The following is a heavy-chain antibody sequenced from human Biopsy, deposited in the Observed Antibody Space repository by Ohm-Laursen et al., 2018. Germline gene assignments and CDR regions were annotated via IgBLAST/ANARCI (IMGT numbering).Heavy chain of an antibody. CDR3: ARDAEEFDSSGPRFDY. CDR1: GFTFSRHG. CDR2: IWSDGNNK. Sequence: SLRLSCAAPGFTFSRHGMHWVRQAPGKGLEWVAVIWSDGNNKYYADSVEGRFTISRDTSRNTLYMQMNSLRVEDTALYYCARDAEEFDSSGPRFDYWGQGTLVTVSS. J-gene: IGHJ4*02. D-gene: IGHD3-22*01. V-gene: IGHV3-33*01.